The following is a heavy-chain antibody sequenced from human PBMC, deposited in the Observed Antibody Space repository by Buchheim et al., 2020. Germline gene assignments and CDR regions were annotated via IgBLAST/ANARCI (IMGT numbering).Heavy chain of an antibody. D-gene: IGHD6-13*01. Sequence: QVQLVESGGGVVQPGRSLRLSCAASGFTFSSYGMHWVRQAPGKGLEWVAVIWYDGSNKYYADSVKGRFTISRDNSKNTLYLQMNSLRAEDTAVYYCARRIAAAGTDYYYYMDVWGKGTT. J-gene: IGHJ6*03. V-gene: IGHV3-33*01. CDR2: IWYDGSNK. CDR3: ARRIAAAGTDYYYYMDV. CDR1: GFTFSSYG.